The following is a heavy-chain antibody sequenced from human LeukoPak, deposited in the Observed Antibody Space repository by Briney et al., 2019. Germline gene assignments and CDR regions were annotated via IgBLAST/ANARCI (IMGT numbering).Heavy chain of an antibody. Sequence: SGGSLRLSCAASGFTFSDYYMSWIRQAPGKGLEWVSYISSSGSTIYYADSVKGRFTISRDNAKNSLNLQMNSLRAEDTAVCYCATIAAAGPFDYWGQGTLVTVSS. CDR3: ATIAAAGPFDY. D-gene: IGHD6-13*01. V-gene: IGHV3-11*01. J-gene: IGHJ4*02. CDR1: GFTFSDYY. CDR2: ISSSGSTI.